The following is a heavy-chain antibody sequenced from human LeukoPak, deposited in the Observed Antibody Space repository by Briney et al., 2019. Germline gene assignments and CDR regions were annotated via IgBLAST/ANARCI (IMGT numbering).Heavy chain of an antibody. D-gene: IGHD2-2*01. Sequence: SETLSLTCTVSGGSISSYYWSWIRQPPGKGLEWIGYIYYSGSTNYNPSLKSRVTISVDTSKNQFSLKLSSVTAADTAVYYCARGVRVCSSTSCSNNWFDPWGQGTLVTVSS. CDR2: IYYSGST. V-gene: IGHV4-59*12. J-gene: IGHJ5*02. CDR3: ARGVRVCSSTSCSNNWFDP. CDR1: GGSISSYY.